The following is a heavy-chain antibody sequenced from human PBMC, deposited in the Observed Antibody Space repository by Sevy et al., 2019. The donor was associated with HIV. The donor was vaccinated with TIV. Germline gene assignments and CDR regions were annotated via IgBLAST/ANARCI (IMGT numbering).Heavy chain of an antibody. CDR1: GYTFTSYG. V-gene: IGHV1-18*01. CDR3: AREPRYCSSTSCPYFDY. Sequence: ASVKFSCKASGYTFTSYGISWVRQAPGQGLEWMGWISAYNGNTNYAQKLQGRVTMTTDTSTSTAYMELRSLRSDDTAVYYCAREPRYCSSTSCPYFDYWGQGTLVTVSS. J-gene: IGHJ4*02. D-gene: IGHD2-2*01. CDR2: ISAYNGNT.